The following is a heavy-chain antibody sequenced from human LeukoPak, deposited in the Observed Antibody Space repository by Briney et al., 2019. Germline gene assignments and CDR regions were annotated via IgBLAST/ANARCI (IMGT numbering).Heavy chain of an antibody. CDR3: ALNRVYHDAFDI. J-gene: IGHJ3*02. D-gene: IGHD1-14*01. CDR1: GGTFSSYA. CDR2: IIPNFVIA. V-gene: IGHV1-69*04. Sequence: SVKVSCKASGGTFSSYAFSWVRQAPAEGREWMGRIIPNFVIANYAQKFQGRVTITADKSTSTAYMGLSSLRSEDTAVYYCALNRVYHDAFDIWGQGTMVTVSS.